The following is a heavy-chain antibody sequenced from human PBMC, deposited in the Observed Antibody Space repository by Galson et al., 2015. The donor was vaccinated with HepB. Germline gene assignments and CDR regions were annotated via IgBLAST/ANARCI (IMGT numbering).Heavy chain of an antibody. CDR3: ARSNSGRGPFDY. Sequence: PALVKPTQTLTLTCTFSGFSLGSGGMCVSWTRQPPGKALEWLARIDWDDNEYYSRSLKTRLTISKDTSKNQVVLTMTNMDPVDTGTFYCARSNSGRGPFDYWGQGTLVTVSS. D-gene: IGHD3-10*01. V-gene: IGHV2-70*11. CDR1: GFSLGSGGMC. CDR2: IDWDDNE. J-gene: IGHJ4*02.